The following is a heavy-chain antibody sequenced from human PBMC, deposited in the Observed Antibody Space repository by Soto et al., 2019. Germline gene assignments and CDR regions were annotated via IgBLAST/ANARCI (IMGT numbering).Heavy chain of an antibody. CDR2: IYHSGST. V-gene: IGHV4-30-2*01. J-gene: IGHJ4*02. D-gene: IGHD3-22*01. Sequence: SETLSLTCAVSGGSISSGGYSWSWIRQPPGKGLEWIGYIYHSGSTYYNPSLKSRVTISVDRSKNQFSLKLSSVTAADTAVYYCARAYDSSGYYPGYWGQGTLVTVSS. CDR1: GGSISSGGYS. CDR3: ARAYDSSGYYPGY.